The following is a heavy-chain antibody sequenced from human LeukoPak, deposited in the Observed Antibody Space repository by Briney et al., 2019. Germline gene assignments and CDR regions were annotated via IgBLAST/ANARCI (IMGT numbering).Heavy chain of an antibody. CDR1: GFTFSSYD. D-gene: IGHD3-9*01. CDR2: IGTAGDT. CDR3: ARGNILTGYDY. V-gene: IGHV3-13*01. Sequence: GGSLRLSCAASGFTFSSYDMPWVRQATGKGLEWVSAIGTAGDTYYSGSVKGRFTISRENAKNSLYLQMNSLRAGDTAVYYCARGNILTGYDYWGQGTLVTVSS. J-gene: IGHJ4*02.